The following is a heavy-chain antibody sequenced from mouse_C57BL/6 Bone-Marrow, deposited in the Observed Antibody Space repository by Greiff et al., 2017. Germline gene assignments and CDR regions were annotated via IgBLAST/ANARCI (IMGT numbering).Heavy chain of an antibody. CDR2: IWTGGGT. CDR3: ARSRGITTVVASDYFDV. Sequence: QVHVKQSGPGLVAPSQSLSITCTVSGFSLTSYAISWVRQPPGKGLEWLGVIWTGGGTNYNSALKSRLSISKDNSKSQVFLKMIRLQTDDTARYSCARSRGITTVVASDYFDVWGTGTTVTVSS. D-gene: IGHD1-1*01. CDR1: GFSLTSYA. V-gene: IGHV2-9-1*01. J-gene: IGHJ1*03.